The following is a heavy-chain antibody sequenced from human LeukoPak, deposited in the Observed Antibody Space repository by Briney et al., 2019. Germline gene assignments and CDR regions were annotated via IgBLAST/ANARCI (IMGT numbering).Heavy chain of an antibody. J-gene: IGHJ4*02. CDR3: AKGLVGDAYYFDY. D-gene: IGHD1-26*01. Sequence: PGGSLRLSCAASGFTFEDYAMHWVRQAPGKGLEWVSGISWNSGSIGYADSVKGRFTISRDNAKNSLYLQMNSLRAEDTALYYCAKGLVGDAYYFDYWGQGTLVTVSS. V-gene: IGHV3-9*01. CDR2: ISWNSGSI. CDR1: GFTFEDYA.